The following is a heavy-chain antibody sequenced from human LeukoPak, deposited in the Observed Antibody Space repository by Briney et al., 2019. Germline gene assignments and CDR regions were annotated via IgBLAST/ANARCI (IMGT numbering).Heavy chain of an antibody. V-gene: IGHV4-39*01. CDR3: ARLERRGDYGLDY. J-gene: IGHJ4*02. D-gene: IGHD4-17*01. CDR2: IHYSGST. CDR1: GGSISSSSYY. Sequence: SETLSLTCTVSGGSISSSSYYWGWIRQPPGKGLEWIGSIHYSGSTYYNPSLKSRVTISVDTSKNQFSLKLSSVTAADTAVYYCARLERRGDYGLDYWGQGTLVTVSS.